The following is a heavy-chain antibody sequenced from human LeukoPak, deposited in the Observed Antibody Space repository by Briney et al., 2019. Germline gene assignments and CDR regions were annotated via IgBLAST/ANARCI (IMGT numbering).Heavy chain of an antibody. D-gene: IGHD5-24*01. CDR1: GGSISSYY. Sequence: SETLSLTCTVSGGSISSYYWGWIRQPPGKGLEWIGSIYYSGSTYYNPSLKSRVTISVDTSKNQFSLKLSSVTAADTAVYYCARGLRWLQSHDAFDIWGQGTMVTVSS. V-gene: IGHV4-39*07. CDR2: IYYSGST. CDR3: ARGLRWLQSHDAFDI. J-gene: IGHJ3*02.